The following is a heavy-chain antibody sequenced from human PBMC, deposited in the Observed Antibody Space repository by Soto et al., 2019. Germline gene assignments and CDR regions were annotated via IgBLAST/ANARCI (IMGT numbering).Heavy chain of an antibody. CDR3: ARRRDRYSSSWYDGVDY. D-gene: IGHD6-13*01. CDR1: GFTFSSYA. V-gene: IGHV3-30-3*01. Sequence: GGSLRLSCAASGFTFSSYAMHWVRQAPGKGLEWVAVISYDGSNKYYADSVKGRFTISRDNSKNTLYLQMNSLRAEDTTVYYCARRRDRYSSSWYDGVDYWGQGTLVTVSS. J-gene: IGHJ4*02. CDR2: ISYDGSNK.